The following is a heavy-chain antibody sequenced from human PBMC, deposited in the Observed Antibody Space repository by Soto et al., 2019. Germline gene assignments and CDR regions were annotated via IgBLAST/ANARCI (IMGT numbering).Heavy chain of an antibody. Sequence: QAHLVQSGAEVKKPGASAKVSCKASGYTFKNYGINWVRQAPGRGLEWVAWISAYNGDTSYAQHFQGRVTVPTETLTNTAYMELRSLRPDDTAVYFCVLGGLETGYYRDMDYWGQGTLVSVSS. D-gene: IGHD3-9*01. CDR3: VLGGLETGYYRDMDY. V-gene: IGHV1-18*04. J-gene: IGHJ4*02. CDR1: GYTFKNYG. CDR2: ISAYNGDT.